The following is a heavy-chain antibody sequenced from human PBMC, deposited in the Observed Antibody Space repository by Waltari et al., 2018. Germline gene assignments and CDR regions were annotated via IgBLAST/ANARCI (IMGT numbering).Heavy chain of an antibody. V-gene: IGHV4-4*07. CDR1: GGSISSYY. J-gene: IGHJ2*01. CDR3: AREGGTLTTDWYFDL. CDR2: IYTSGST. Sequence: QVQLQESGPGLVKPSETLSLTCTVSGGSISSYYWSWIRQPAGKGLEWIGRIYTSGSTNYNPALKSRVTMSVDTSKNQCSLKLSSVTAADTAVYYCAREGGTLTTDWYFDLWGRGTLVTVSS. D-gene: IGHD4-4*01.